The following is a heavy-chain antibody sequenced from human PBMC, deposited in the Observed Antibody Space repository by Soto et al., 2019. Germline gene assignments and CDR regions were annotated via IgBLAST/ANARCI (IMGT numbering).Heavy chain of an antibody. CDR2: ISAYNGNT. CDR1: GYTFTSYG. CDR3: ARVGYYDSSGYYSIYGMDV. Sequence: QVQLVQSGAEVKKPGASVKVSCKASGYTFTSYGISWVRQAPGQGLEWMGWISAYNGNTNYAQKLQGRVTMTIDTSTSTAYMELRSLRSDDTAVYYCARVGYYDSSGYYSIYGMDVWGQGTTVTVSS. J-gene: IGHJ6*02. V-gene: IGHV1-18*01. D-gene: IGHD3-22*01.